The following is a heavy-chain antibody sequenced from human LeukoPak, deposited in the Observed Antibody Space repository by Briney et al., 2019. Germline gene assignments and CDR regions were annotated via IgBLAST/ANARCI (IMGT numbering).Heavy chain of an antibody. CDR1: GGSISSSSYY. CDR2: IYYSGST. D-gene: IGHD3-10*01. CDR3: ARRELWFGELWGRTYDY. J-gene: IGHJ4*02. V-gene: IGHV4-39*01. Sequence: SETLSLTCTVSGGSISSSSYYWGWIRQPPGKGLEWIGSIYYSGSTYYNPPLKSRVTISVDTSKNQFSLKLSSVTAADTAVYYCARRELWFGELWGRTYDYWGQGTLVTVSS.